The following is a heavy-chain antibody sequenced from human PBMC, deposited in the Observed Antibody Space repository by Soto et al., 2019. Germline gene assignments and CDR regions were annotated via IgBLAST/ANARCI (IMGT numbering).Heavy chain of an antibody. CDR2: IFPTGNT. Sequence: QVQLQESGPGQVKPSETLSLTCTVSSGSLNTYYWSWIRQPAGQGLEWIGRIFPTGNTAYNPSLRSRVTMSVDTSKNQFSLKLNSVTAADTAVYYCARGSLGPDYWGPGTLVTVSS. V-gene: IGHV4-4*07. J-gene: IGHJ4*02. D-gene: IGHD1-26*01. CDR3: ARGSLGPDY. CDR1: SGSLNTYY.